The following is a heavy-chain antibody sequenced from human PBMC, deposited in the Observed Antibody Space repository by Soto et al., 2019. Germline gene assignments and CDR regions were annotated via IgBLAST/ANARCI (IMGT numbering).Heavy chain of an antibody. Sequence: QVQLVQSGAEVKKPGSSVKVSCKASGGTFSSYAISWVRQAPGQGLEWMGGIIPIFGTANYAQKFQGRVTITADKSTSTAYMELSSLRSEDTALYYCARGIVVVPAAPTYYGMDVWGQGTTVTVSS. D-gene: IGHD2-2*01. CDR2: IIPIFGTA. V-gene: IGHV1-69*06. J-gene: IGHJ6*02. CDR1: GGTFSSYA. CDR3: ARGIVVVPAAPTYYGMDV.